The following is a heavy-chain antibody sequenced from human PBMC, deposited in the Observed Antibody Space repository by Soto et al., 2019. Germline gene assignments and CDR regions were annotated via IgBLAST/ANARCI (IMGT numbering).Heavy chain of an antibody. Sequence: PSETLSLTCAVYGGSFSGYYWSWIRQPPGKGLGWIGEINHSGSTNYNPSLKSRVTISVDTSKNQFSLKLSSVTAADTAVYYCARGSLLWFGIFDYWGQGTLVTVSS. CDR1: GGSFSGYY. D-gene: IGHD3-10*01. V-gene: IGHV4-34*01. J-gene: IGHJ4*02. CDR2: INHSGST. CDR3: ARGSLLWFGIFDY.